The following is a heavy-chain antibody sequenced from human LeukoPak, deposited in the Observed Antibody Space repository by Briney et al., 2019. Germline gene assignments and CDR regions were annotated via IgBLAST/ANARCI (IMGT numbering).Heavy chain of an antibody. CDR1: GFTLSSYW. CDR2: IKQDGSEK. V-gene: IGHV3-7*01. Sequence: PGGSLRLSCAASGFTLSSYWMSWVRQAPGKGLEWVANIKQDGSEKYYVDSVKGRFTISRDNAKNSLYLQMNSLRAEDTAVYYCASGEMATIRWYFDYWGQGTLVTVSS. J-gene: IGHJ4*02. D-gene: IGHD5-24*01. CDR3: ASGEMATIRWYFDY.